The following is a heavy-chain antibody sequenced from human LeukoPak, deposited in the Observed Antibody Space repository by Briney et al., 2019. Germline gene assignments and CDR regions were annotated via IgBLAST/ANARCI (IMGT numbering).Heavy chain of an antibody. CDR1: GYTFSSHD. J-gene: IGHJ1*01. CDR2: MNPNSGNT. D-gene: IGHD3-3*01. CDR3: ARDPGQYDSLEYFQH. Sequence: GASVKVSCKASGYTFSSHDINWVRQAPGQGLEWMGWMNPNSGNTGFAPKFQGRVTMTRNTSISTAYMGLRSLRSDDTAVYYCARDPGQYDSLEYFQHWGQGTLVTVSS. V-gene: IGHV1-8*02.